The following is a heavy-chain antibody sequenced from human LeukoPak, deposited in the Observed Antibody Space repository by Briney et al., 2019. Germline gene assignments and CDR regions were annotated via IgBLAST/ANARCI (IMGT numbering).Heavy chain of an antibody. CDR3: ARAKGYYDSSGYYPYNWFGP. Sequence: SETLSLTCTVSGGPISSGGYYWSWIRQHPGKGLEWIGYIYYSGSTYYNPSLKSRVTISVDTSKNQFSLKLSSVTAADTAVYYCARAKGYYDSSGYYPYNWFGPWGQGTLVTVSS. CDR2: IYYSGST. V-gene: IGHV4-31*03. J-gene: IGHJ5*02. D-gene: IGHD3-22*01. CDR1: GGPISSGGYY.